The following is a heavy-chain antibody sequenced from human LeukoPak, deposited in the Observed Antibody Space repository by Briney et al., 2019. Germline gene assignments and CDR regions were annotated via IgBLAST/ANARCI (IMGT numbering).Heavy chain of an antibody. CDR3: ARGAGYNYPYYFDY. V-gene: IGHV3-23*01. CDR2: ISGSADNT. J-gene: IGHJ4*02. D-gene: IGHD5-24*01. CDR1: GFTLSSYA. Sequence: PGGSLRLSCTASGFTLSSYAMSWVRQAPGEGLEWVSTISGSADNTNYADSVKGRFTISRDNSKNTLYLQMNSLRAEDTAVYYCARGAGYNYPYYFDYWGQGTLVTVSS.